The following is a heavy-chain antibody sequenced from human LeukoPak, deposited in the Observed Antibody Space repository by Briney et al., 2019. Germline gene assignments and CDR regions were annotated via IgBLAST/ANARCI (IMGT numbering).Heavy chain of an antibody. J-gene: IGHJ4*02. Sequence: PGVSLRLSCAASGFTFSGYWMHWVRQAPGKGLVWVSRIKSDGSRTTYADSVKGRFTISRDNAKNTLYLQMNSLRAEDTAVYYCARAGVAVAYYYYFDYWGQGSLAIVSS. D-gene: IGHD6-19*01. CDR1: GFTFSGYW. CDR2: IKSDGSRT. CDR3: ARAGVAVAYYYYFDY. V-gene: IGHV3-74*01.